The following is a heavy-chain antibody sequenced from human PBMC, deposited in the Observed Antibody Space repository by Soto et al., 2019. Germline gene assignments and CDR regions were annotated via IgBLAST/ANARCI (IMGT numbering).Heavy chain of an antibody. D-gene: IGHD3-10*01. V-gene: IGHV4-34*02. Sequence: QVQLQQWGAGLLQPSETLSLTCAVYGGSFGGSYWSWIRQPPGKGLEWIGEINHSGSTNYNPSLNSRVTTSVHTSKNQFSLKLSSATAADTAVYYCARGYAGTSYYYGMDVWGQGTTVTVSS. CDR3: ARGYAGTSYYYGMDV. CDR1: GGSFGGSY. J-gene: IGHJ6*02. CDR2: INHSGST.